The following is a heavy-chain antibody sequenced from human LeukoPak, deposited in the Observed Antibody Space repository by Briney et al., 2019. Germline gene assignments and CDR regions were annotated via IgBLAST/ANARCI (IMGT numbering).Heavy chain of an antibody. Sequence: ASVKVSCKVSGYTLTELSMHWVRQAPGKGLEWMGGFDPEDGETIYAQKFQGRVTMTEDTSTDTAYMELSSLRSEDTAVYYCATTAFGDYYYYMDVWGKGTTVTVSS. J-gene: IGHJ6*03. V-gene: IGHV1-24*01. CDR1: GYTLTELS. CDR2: FDPEDGET. CDR3: ATTAFGDYYYYMDV. D-gene: IGHD3-16*01.